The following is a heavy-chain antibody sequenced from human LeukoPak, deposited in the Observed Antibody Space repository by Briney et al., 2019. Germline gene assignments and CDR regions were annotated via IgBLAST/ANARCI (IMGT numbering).Heavy chain of an antibody. D-gene: IGHD3-22*01. CDR3: ARAHYDSSGPQFFDI. J-gene: IGHJ3*02. Sequence: KPSETLSLTCTVSGGSVSSGSYYWSWIRQPPGKGLEWIGYIYYSGSTNYNPSLKSRVTISVDTSKNQFSLKLSSVTAADTAVYYCARAHYDSSGPQFFDIWGQGTMVTVSS. CDR1: GGSVSSGSYY. CDR2: IYYSGST. V-gene: IGHV4-61*01.